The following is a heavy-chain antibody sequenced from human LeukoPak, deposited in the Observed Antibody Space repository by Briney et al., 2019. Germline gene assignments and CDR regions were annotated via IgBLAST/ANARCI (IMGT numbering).Heavy chain of an antibody. V-gene: IGHV3-23*01. J-gene: IGHJ4*02. CDR1: GSTFSNYD. CDR3: AKDRNSGTYYDH. CDR2: ISGSDGST. D-gene: IGHD1-26*01. Sequence: GGSLRLSCAASGSTFSNYDMSWVRQAPGRGLEWVSAISGSDGSTYYADSVKGWFTISRDNSKNTLYLQMNSLRAEDTAVYYCAKDRNSGTYYDHWGQGTLVTVSS.